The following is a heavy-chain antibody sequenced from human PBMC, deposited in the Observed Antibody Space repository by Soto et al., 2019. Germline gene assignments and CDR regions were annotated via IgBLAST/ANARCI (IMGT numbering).Heavy chain of an antibody. J-gene: IGHJ6*02. CDR2: IYYSGST. Sequence: PSETLSLTCTVSGGSISSSSYYWGWIRQPPGKGLEWIGSIYYSGSTYYNPSLKSRVTISVDTSKNQFSLKLSSVTAADTAVYYCARQLGGDFWSGYYYYYGMDVWGQGTTVTVSS. CDR3: ARQLGGDFWSGYYYYYGMDV. CDR1: GGSISSSSYY. V-gene: IGHV4-39*01. D-gene: IGHD3-3*01.